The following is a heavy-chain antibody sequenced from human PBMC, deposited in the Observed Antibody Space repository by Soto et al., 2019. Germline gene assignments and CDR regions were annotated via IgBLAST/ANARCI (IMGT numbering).Heavy chain of an antibody. V-gene: IGHV3-23*01. D-gene: IGHD5-18*01. CDR3: AKWAEVDTAMDKDGTDY. CDR1: GFTFSSYA. Sequence: EVQLLESGGGLVQPGGSLRLSCAASGFTFSSYAMSWVRQAPGKGLEWVSAISGSGGSTYYADSVKGRFTISRDNSKNXXYLQMNSLRAEDTAVYYCAKWAEVDTAMDKDGTDYWGQGTLVTVSS. CDR2: ISGSGGST. J-gene: IGHJ4*02.